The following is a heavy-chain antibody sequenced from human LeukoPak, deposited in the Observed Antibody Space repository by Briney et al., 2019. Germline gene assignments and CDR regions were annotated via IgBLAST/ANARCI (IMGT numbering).Heavy chain of an antibody. V-gene: IGHV1-18*04. Sequence: GASVRVSCKASGYTFTSYGISWVRQAPGQGREWMGWISAYNGNTNYAQKLQGRVTMTTDTSTSTAYMELRSLRSDDTAVYYCARGLRLGELSFDFDYWGQGTLVTVSS. D-gene: IGHD3-16*02. CDR1: GYTFTSYG. CDR2: ISAYNGNT. J-gene: IGHJ4*02. CDR3: ARGLRLGELSFDFDY.